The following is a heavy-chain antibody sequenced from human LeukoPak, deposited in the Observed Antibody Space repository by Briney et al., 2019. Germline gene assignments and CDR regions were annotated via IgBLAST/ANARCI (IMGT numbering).Heavy chain of an antibody. D-gene: IGHD3-10*01. CDR2: IKQDGSEK. CDR3: ARDPYGSGRDY. CDR1: EFTFSNAS. J-gene: IGHJ4*02. V-gene: IGHV3-7*03. Sequence: GGSLRLSCAASEFTFSNASMNWVRQAPGKGLEWVANIKQDGSEKYYVDSVKGRFTISRDNAKNSLYLQMNSLRAEDTAVYYCARDPYGSGRDYWGQGTLVTVSS.